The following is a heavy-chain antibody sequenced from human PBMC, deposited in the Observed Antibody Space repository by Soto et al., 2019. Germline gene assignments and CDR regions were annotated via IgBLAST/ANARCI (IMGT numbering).Heavy chain of an antibody. V-gene: IGHV1-69*01. J-gene: IGHJ4*02. CDR3: AASRSDPRDMYFGSWSSLDY. Sequence: QVQLEQSAVEVKQPGSSVKIPCKASGGAVSWVRQAPGQGFEWLAGVVPTFGTIKYGQKFPDRPPITAQHMSLTRLRPGDTAVFFCAASRSDPRDMYFGSWSSLDYWGQGNLV. CDR2: VVPTFGTI. CDR1: GGA. D-gene: IGHD3-10*01.